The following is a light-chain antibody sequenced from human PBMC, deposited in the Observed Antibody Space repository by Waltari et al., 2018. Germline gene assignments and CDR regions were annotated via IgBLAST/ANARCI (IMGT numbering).Light chain of an antibody. CDR3: QQYNNWLLLT. J-gene: IGKJ5*01. V-gene: IGKV3-15*01. CDR2: DAS. CDR1: QNIGIN. Sequence: EIVMTQSPATLSVSPGDRVTLPCRASQNIGINLAWYQQKPAQAPRLLIYDASTRAADIPARFTGSVSGTEFTLTIASLQSEDFVVYYCQQYNNWLLLTFGQGTRLELK.